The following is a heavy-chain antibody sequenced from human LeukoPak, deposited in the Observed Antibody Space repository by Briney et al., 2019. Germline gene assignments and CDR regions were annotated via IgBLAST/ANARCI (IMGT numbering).Heavy chain of an antibody. CDR1: GFTFSSYG. J-gene: IGHJ4*02. V-gene: IGHV3-33*01. D-gene: IGHD3-10*01. CDR3: ARDRHYGSGSSYYFDY. CDR2: IWYDGSNK. Sequence: RGGSLRLSCAASGFTFSSYGMHWVRQAPGKGLEWVAVIWYDGSNKYYADSVKGRFTISRDNSKNTLYLQMNSLRAEDTAVYYCARDRHYGSGSSYYFDYWGQGTLVTVSS.